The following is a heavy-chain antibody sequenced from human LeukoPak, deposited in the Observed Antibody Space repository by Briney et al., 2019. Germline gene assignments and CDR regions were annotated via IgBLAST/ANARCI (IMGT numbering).Heavy chain of an antibody. V-gene: IGHV3-23*01. CDR2: ISGSGDT. D-gene: IGHD3-22*01. Sequence: GGSLRLSCAASGFTFSSYAMGWVRQAPGKGLEWVSAISGSGDTYYADSVKGRFTTSRDNSKNTLYLQMNSLRAEDTAVYYCAKIDYDSSAYRTFDYWGQGTLVTVSS. J-gene: IGHJ4*02. CDR1: GFTFSSYA. CDR3: AKIDYDSSAYRTFDY.